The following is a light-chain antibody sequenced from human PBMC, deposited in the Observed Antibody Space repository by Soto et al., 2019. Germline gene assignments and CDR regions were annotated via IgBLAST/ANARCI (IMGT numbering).Light chain of an antibody. CDR3: VTWDDSLNGPV. Sequence: QSVLTQPPSASGTPGQRVTISCSGSSSSVGGNAVNWYQQLPGMAPKLLIYSNNQRPSGVPDRFSGSKSGTSASLAISGLQSEDEADYYCVTWDDSLNGPVFGGGTQLTVL. V-gene: IGLV1-44*01. J-gene: IGLJ3*02. CDR1: SSSVGGNA. CDR2: SNN.